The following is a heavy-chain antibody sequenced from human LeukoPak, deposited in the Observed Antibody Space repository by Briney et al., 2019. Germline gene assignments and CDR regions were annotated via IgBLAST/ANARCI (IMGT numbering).Heavy chain of an antibody. V-gene: IGHV4-59*01. CDR2: IYYSGST. J-gene: IGHJ5*02. Sequence: SETLSLTCTVSGGSISSYYWGWIRQPPGKGLEWIGYIYYSGSTNYNPSLKSRVTISVDTSKNQFSLKLSSVTAADTAVYYCARAPYYYDSSGYSNWFDPWGQGTLVTVSS. CDR3: ARAPYYYDSSGYSNWFDP. D-gene: IGHD3-22*01. CDR1: GGSISSYY.